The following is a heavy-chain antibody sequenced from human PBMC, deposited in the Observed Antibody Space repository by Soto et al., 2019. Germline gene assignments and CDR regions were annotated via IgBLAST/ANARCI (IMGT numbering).Heavy chain of an antibody. Sequence: GGSLRLSCAASGFTFSSYSMNWVRQAPGKGLEWVSSISSSSSYIYYADSVKGRFTISRDNAKNSLYLQMNSLRAEDTAVYYCARDRWVGFLEWLSPRDGMDVWGQGTTVTVSS. CDR1: GFTFSSYS. V-gene: IGHV3-21*01. CDR3: ARDRWVGFLEWLSPRDGMDV. CDR2: ISSSSSYI. D-gene: IGHD3-3*02. J-gene: IGHJ6*02.